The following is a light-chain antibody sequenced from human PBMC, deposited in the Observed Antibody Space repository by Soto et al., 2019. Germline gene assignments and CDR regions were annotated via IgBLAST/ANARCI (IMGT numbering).Light chain of an antibody. J-gene: IGKJ1*01. CDR2: GAS. CDR3: QQYGSSPET. Sequence: EVVVTQSPGPLSLSPGERATRSCRASHSVSGSYLVRYQQKPGQAPRLLIYGASSRATGSPDRFRGSGSGTDFTLTISRLEPEDFAVYCCQQYGSSPETLGQGTKM. V-gene: IGKV3-20*01. CDR1: HSVSGSY.